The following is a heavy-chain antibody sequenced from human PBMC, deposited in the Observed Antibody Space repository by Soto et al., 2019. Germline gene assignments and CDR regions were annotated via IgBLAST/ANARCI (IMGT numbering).Heavy chain of an antibody. CDR2: IWYDGSYK. CDR3: HISGSYGY. V-gene: IGHV3-33*01. CDR1: GFTFSKYG. D-gene: IGHD1-26*01. J-gene: IGHJ4*02. Sequence: VGSLRLSCEASGFTFSKYGMHWVRQAPGKGLKWVAVIWYDGSYKYYADSVKGRFTISRDNSKNTLYLQMNNLRAEDTAVYYCHISGSYGYWGQGTLVTVSS.